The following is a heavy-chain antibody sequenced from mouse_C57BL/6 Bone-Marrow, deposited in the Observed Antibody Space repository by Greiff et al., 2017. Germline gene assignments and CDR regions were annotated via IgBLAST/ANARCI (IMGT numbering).Heavy chain of an antibody. V-gene: IGHV1-82*01. D-gene: IGHD2-12*01. Sequence: QVQLKQSGPELVKPGASVKISCKASGYAFSSSWMNWVKQRPGKGLEWIGRIYPGDGDTNYNGKFKGKDTLTADKSSSTAYMQLSSLTSEDSAVYFCARSGIYADYWGQGTTLTVSS. J-gene: IGHJ2*01. CDR1: GYAFSSSW. CDR3: ARSGIYADY. CDR2: IYPGDGDT.